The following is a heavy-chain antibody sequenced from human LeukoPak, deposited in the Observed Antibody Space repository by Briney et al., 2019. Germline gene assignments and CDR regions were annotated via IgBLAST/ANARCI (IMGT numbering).Heavy chain of an antibody. V-gene: IGHV1-18*01. Sequence: ASVKVSCKASGYTFTNYGPSWVRQAPGQGLEWMGWISAYNGDTQYPKKFQGRVTMTRDTSTNTAYMELRSLRSDDTAVYYCARDLNSWLKTDSWGQGTLVTVSS. D-gene: IGHD5-12*01. CDR3: ARDLNSWLKTDS. CDR1: GYTFTNYG. J-gene: IGHJ4*02. CDR2: ISAYNGDT.